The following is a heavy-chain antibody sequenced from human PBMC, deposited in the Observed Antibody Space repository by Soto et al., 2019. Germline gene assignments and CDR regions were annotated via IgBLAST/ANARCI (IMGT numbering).Heavy chain of an antibody. D-gene: IGHD3-10*01. Sequence: GGSLRLSCAASGFTFSSYSMNWVRQAPGKGLEWVSSISSSSSYIYYADSVKGRFTISRDNAKNSLYLQMNSLRAEDTAVYYCARSPPMYLLVPYGSGSYAFDIWGQGTMVNVSS. CDR3: ARSPPMYLLVPYGSGSYAFDI. J-gene: IGHJ3*02. V-gene: IGHV3-21*01. CDR2: ISSSSSYI. CDR1: GFTFSSYS.